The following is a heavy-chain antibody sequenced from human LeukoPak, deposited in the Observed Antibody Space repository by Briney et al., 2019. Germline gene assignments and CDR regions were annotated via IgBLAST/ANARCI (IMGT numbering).Heavy chain of an antibody. CDR2: IYYSGST. J-gene: IGHJ4*02. Sequence: SETLSLTCAVYGGSFRDYYWGWIRQPPGKGLEWIGSIYYSGSTYYNPSLKSRVTISVDTSKNQFSLKLSSVTAADTAVYYCASEGYGSGIFDYWGQGTLVTVSS. CDR3: ASEGYGSGIFDY. CDR1: GGSFRDYY. V-gene: IGHV4-34*01. D-gene: IGHD3-10*01.